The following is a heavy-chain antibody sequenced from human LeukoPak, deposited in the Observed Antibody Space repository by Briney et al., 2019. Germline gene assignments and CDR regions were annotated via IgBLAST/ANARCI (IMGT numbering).Heavy chain of an antibody. D-gene: IGHD1-26*01. Sequence: ASVKVSCKASGYTFTGYYMHWVRQAPGQGLEWMGWINPNSGGTNYAQKFQGRVTMTRDTSISTAYMELSRLRSDDTAVYYCARDGPAAGVVGATFPDYWGQGTLVTVSS. CDR2: INPNSGGT. CDR1: GYTFTGYY. V-gene: IGHV1-2*02. J-gene: IGHJ4*02. CDR3: ARDGPAAGVVGATFPDY.